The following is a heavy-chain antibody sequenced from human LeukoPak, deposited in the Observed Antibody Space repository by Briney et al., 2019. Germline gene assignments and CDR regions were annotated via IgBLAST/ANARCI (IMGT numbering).Heavy chain of an antibody. D-gene: IGHD3-9*01. V-gene: IGHV1-18*01. Sequence: ASVKVSCKASGYTFTSYGISWVRQAPGQGLEWMGWISAYNGNTNHAQKLQGRVTMTTDTSTSTAYMELRSLRSDDTAVYYCARGRHYYDILPHGLDYWGQGTLVTVSS. CDR3: ARGRHYYDILPHGLDY. CDR2: ISAYNGNT. CDR1: GYTFTSYG. J-gene: IGHJ4*02.